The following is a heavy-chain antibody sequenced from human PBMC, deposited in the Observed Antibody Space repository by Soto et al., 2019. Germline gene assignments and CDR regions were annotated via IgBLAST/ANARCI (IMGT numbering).Heavy chain of an antibody. D-gene: IGHD5-18*01. J-gene: IGHJ4*02. CDR1: GFNFSSYA. CDR2: ISGSGGST. CDR3: AKSGEGGYGDFDY. V-gene: IGHV3-23*01. Sequence: GGSLRLSCAASGFNFSSYAMSWVRQAPGKGLEWVSAISGSGGSTYYADSVKGRFTISRDNSKNTLYLQMNSLRAEDTAIYYCAKSGEGGYGDFDYWGQGTLVTVSS.